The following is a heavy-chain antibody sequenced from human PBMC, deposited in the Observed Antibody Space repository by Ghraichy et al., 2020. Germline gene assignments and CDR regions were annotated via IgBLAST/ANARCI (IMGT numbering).Heavy chain of an antibody. CDR3: ATSTVWPNRYFDW. Sequence: GGSLRLSCAASGFTSSNYWMNWVRQTPGKGLEWVANIREAGSEKYNVDSVRGRFTISRDNAKNSLYLQMNSLRAEDTAVYYCATSTVWPNRYFDWWGQGTLVTVSS. V-gene: IGHV3-7*03. CDR2: IREAGSEK. CDR1: GFTSSNYW. J-gene: IGHJ4*02. D-gene: IGHD1-14*01.